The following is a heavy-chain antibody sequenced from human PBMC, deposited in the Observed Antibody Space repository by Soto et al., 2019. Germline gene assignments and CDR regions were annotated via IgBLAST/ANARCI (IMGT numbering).Heavy chain of an antibody. V-gene: IGHV4-30-4*01. CDR3: ARGVVLIPATANWFDP. CDR1: GASFSSGEYL. J-gene: IGHJ5*02. D-gene: IGHD2-2*01. Sequence: QVRLQESGPGLVKPSETLSLTCTVSGASFSSGEYLWTWIRQSPGKGLEWIGYIDYSGSTYYNPSLGGRVTITQDKSKNQIFLKVTSVTAADTAVYYCARGVVLIPATANWFDPWGQGTLVTVSS. CDR2: IDYSGST.